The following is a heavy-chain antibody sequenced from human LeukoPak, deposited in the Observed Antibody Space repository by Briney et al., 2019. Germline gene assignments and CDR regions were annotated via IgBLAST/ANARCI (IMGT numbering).Heavy chain of an antibody. D-gene: IGHD6-13*01. CDR3: LAAAGTIG. J-gene: IGHJ4*02. CDR1: GFTFSSYW. V-gene: IGHV3-74*01. Sequence: GGSLRLSCAASGFTFSSYWMHWVRQAPGKGLVWVSRVNNDGSTTNYADSVKGRFTISRDNTKNTLYLQMNSLRAEDTAVYFCLAAAGTIGWGQGTLVTVPS. CDR2: VNNDGSTT.